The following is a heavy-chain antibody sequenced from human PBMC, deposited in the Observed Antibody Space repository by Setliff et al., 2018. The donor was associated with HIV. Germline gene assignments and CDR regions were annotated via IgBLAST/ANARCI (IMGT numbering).Heavy chain of an antibody. V-gene: IGHV1-18*04. Sequence: ASVKVSCKASGYSFTNYYIHWVRQAPGQGLEWVGWISVYNGQTLYAQKVQDRITVTMDIPKDTAYMELRGLTPDDTAVYYCARGHHFYWYFDLWGPGTLVTV. J-gene: IGHJ2*01. CDR1: GYSFTNYY. CDR2: ISVYNGQT. CDR3: ARGHHFYWYFDL.